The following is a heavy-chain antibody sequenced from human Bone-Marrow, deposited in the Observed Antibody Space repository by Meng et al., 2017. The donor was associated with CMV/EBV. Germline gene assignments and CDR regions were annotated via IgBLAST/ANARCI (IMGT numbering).Heavy chain of an antibody. J-gene: IGHJ5*02. CDR2: IYYSGST. V-gene: IGHV4-59*12. CDR3: ARDPDFWSGSRLAP. Sequence: SETLSLTCTVSGGSISSYYWSWIRQPPGKGLEWIGYIYYSGSTNYNPSLKSRVTISVDTSKNHFSLKLTSVSAADTAIYFCARDPDFWSGSRLAPWVQGTLVTCSS. CDR1: GGSISSYY. D-gene: IGHD3-3*01.